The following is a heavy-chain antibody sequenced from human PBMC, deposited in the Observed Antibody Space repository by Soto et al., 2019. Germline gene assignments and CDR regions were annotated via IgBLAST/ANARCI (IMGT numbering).Heavy chain of an antibody. CDR1: GGTFSTYI. J-gene: IGHJ3*01. Sequence: QVQLVQSGAEVKKPGSSVKVSCKAPGGTFSTYIISWVRQAPGQGLGWMGRIIPIPDITDNAQKFQGRVTFSADKSTSTDYMELSSLRSEDTAVYYCARDRITTRGDAFDLWGQGTMVTVSS. V-gene: IGHV1-69*08. CDR2: IIPIPDIT. D-gene: IGHD3-3*01. CDR3: ARDRITTRGDAFDL.